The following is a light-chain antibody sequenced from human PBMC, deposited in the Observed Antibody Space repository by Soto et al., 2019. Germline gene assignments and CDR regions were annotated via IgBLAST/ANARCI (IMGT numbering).Light chain of an antibody. CDR3: QQYGSSPPYT. CDR1: QSVSNNY. CDR2: ASS. Sequence: EVVLTQSPGTLSLSPGERATLSCRASQSVSNNYFAWYQQKPGQAPRLLIFASSDRATGIPDRFSGSGSGPDFSLTISRLEPEDFAVYYCQQYGSSPPYTFGQGTKLEIK. V-gene: IGKV3-20*01. J-gene: IGKJ2*01.